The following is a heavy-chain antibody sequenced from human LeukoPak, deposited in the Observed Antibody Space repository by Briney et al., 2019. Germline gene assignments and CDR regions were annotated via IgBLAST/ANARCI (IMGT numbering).Heavy chain of an antibody. CDR3: ARDREQLAHSRNAFDI. CDR1: GGTFSSYA. D-gene: IGHD6-6*01. Sequence: GASVKVSCKASGGTFSSYAISWVRQAPGQGLEWMGGIIPIFGTANYAQKFQGRVTITADESTSTAYMELSSLRSEDTAVYYCARDREQLAHSRNAFDIWGQGTMVTVSS. V-gene: IGHV1-69*01. J-gene: IGHJ3*02. CDR2: IIPIFGTA.